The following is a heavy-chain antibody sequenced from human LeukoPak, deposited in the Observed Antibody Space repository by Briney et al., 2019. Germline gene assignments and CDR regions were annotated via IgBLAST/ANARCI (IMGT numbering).Heavy chain of an antibody. CDR2: IYYSGST. Sequence: SETLPLTCTVSGGSISSGGYYWSWIRQHPGKGLEWIGYIYYSGSTYYNPSLKSRVTISVDTSKNQFSLKLSSVTAADTAVYYCASQGVTTGNDYWGQGTLVTVSS. CDR3: ASQGVTTGNDY. J-gene: IGHJ4*02. V-gene: IGHV4-31*03. D-gene: IGHD4-17*01. CDR1: GGSISSGGYY.